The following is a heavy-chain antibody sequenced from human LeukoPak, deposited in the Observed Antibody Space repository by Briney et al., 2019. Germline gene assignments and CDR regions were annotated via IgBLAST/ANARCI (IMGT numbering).Heavy chain of an antibody. V-gene: IGHV3-21*01. CDR3: ARAIPLLLWFGELGYFDY. D-gene: IGHD3-10*01. Sequence: GGSLRLSCAASGFTFNTYAMNWVHQAPGEGLEWVSSIGGSSTSLYYADSLKGRFTISRDNAKNSLYLQMNSLRAEDTAVYYCARAIPLLLWFGELGYFDYWGQGTLVTVSS. CDR2: IGGSSTSL. CDR1: GFTFNTYA. J-gene: IGHJ4*02.